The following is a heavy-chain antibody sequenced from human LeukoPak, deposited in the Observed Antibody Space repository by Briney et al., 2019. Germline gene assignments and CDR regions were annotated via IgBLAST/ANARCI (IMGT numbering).Heavy chain of an antibody. V-gene: IGHV1-69*05. D-gene: IGHD5-18*01. CDR2: IIPIFGTA. CDR1: GGSFSSDA. Sequence: ASVNVSCKASGGSFSSDAISWVRQAAGQGLEWMGGIIPIFGTANYAQKFQGRVTITTDESTSTAYMELSSLRSEDTAVYYCARDRGYSTRDAFDIWGQGTMVTVSS. J-gene: IGHJ3*02. CDR3: ARDRGYSTRDAFDI.